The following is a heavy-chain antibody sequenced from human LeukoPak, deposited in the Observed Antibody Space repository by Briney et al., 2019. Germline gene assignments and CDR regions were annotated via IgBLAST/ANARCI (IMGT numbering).Heavy chain of an antibody. Sequence: PGGSLSLSCAASGFTFSNNPIYWVGHPQGTGLGWVSIISVSGGATTYADSVKGRFTISRDNSKNTFYLQMNSLRAEDTAVYLCAKGSGSGWYGWFAPWGQGTLVTVSS. CDR3: AKGSGSGWYGWFAP. V-gene: IGHV3-23*01. D-gene: IGHD6-19*01. CDR2: ISVSGGAT. CDR1: GFTFSNNP. J-gene: IGHJ5*02.